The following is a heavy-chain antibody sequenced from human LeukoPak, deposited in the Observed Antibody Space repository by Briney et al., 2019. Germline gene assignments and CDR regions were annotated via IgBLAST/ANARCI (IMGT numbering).Heavy chain of an antibody. J-gene: IGHJ6*03. CDR2: IYYSGST. V-gene: IGHV4-59*01. CDR3: ARVIGGSSSLTPYYYYYMDV. CDR1: GGSISSYY. Sequence: PSETLSLTCTVSGGSISSYYWSWLRQPPGKGLEWIGYIYYSGSTNYNPSLKSRVTISVDTSKNQFSLKLSSVTAADTAVYYCARVIGGSSSLTPYYYYYMDVWGKGTTVTVSS. D-gene: IGHD6-13*01.